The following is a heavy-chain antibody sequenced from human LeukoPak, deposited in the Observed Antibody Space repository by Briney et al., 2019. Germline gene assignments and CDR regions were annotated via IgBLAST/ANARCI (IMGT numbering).Heavy chain of an antibody. Sequence: GGSLRLSCAASRFRFSTFPMGWVRQAPGKGLEWVSGISAGGETTFYADSVRGRLTISRDNSKNTLYLQMNSLRADDTAVYYCARGGRIAAPVDYWGQGTLVTVSS. CDR2: ISAGGETT. D-gene: IGHD6-6*01. CDR3: ARGGRIAAPVDY. J-gene: IGHJ4*02. V-gene: IGHV3-23*01. CDR1: RFRFSTFP.